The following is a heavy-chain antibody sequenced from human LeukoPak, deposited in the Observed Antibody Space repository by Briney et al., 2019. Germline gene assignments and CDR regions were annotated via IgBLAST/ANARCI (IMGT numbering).Heavy chain of an antibody. J-gene: IGHJ4*02. V-gene: IGHV4-34*01. D-gene: IGHD4-17*01. Sequence: SETLSLTCAVYGGSFSSYYWSWIRQPPGEGLEWIGAINHSGSTNYNTPLKSRLTISVDTSKNQFSLKLSSVTAADTAVYYCARAGSGRYGDYNYWGQGTLVTVSS. CDR3: ARAGSGRYGDYNY. CDR2: INHSGST. CDR1: GGSFSSYY.